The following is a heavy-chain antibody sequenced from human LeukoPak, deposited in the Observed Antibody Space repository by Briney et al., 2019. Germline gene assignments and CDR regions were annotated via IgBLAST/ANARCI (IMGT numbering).Heavy chain of an antibody. CDR1: GGTFSSYA. CDR2: IIPIFGTA. Sequence: SVKVSCKDSGGTFSSYAISGVRQPPGQGVEWMGGIIPIFGTANYAQKFQCRVTITADKSTSTAYMELSSLRSEDTAVYYCAATVKGYYYYYMDVWGKGTTVTVSS. J-gene: IGHJ6*03. V-gene: IGHV1-69*06. D-gene: IGHD4-11*01. CDR3: AATVKGYYYYYMDV.